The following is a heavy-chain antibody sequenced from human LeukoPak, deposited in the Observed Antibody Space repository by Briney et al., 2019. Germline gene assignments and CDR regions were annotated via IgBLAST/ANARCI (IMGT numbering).Heavy chain of an antibody. CDR1: GFTFSSYA. V-gene: IGHV3-30-3*01. CDR3: ARAQYCSGGSCYLFDY. J-gene: IGHJ4*02. D-gene: IGHD2-15*01. CDR2: ISYDGSNK. Sequence: GGSLRLSCAASGFTFSSYAMHWVRQAPGKGLEWVAVISYDGSNKYYADSVKGRFTISRDDSKNTPYLQMNSLRTEDTAVYYCARAQYCSGGSCYLFDYWGQGTLVTVSS.